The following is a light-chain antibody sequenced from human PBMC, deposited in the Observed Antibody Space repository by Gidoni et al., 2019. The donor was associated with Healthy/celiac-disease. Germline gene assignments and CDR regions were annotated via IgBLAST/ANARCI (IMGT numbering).Light chain of an antibody. Sequence: EIGMTQPPATLSVSPGERATLSCRASQSVSSNLAWYQQKPGQAPRLLIYGASTRATGIPARFSGSGSGTEFTLTISSLQSEDFAVYYCQQYNNCPPYTFGQGTKLEIK. CDR3: QQYNNCPPYT. CDR2: GAS. V-gene: IGKV3-15*01. CDR1: QSVSSN. J-gene: IGKJ2*01.